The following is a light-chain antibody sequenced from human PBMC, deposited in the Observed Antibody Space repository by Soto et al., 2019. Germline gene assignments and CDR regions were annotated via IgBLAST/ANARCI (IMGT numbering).Light chain of an antibody. CDR3: QQYSDSPT. CDR2: GAS. V-gene: IGKV3D-15*01. Sequence: EIVMTQSPATLSVSPGERATLSCRASRSVSSKLAWYQQKPGQAPWLLIYGASTRATGIPARFSGSGSGTEFTLTIGSLQSEDFAVYYCQQYSDSPTFGQGTKVEIK. J-gene: IGKJ1*01. CDR1: RSVSSK.